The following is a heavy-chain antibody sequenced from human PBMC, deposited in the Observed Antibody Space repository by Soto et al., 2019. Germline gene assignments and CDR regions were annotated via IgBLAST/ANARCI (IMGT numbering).Heavy chain of an antibody. D-gene: IGHD4-4*01. CDR1: GYTFTSYG. CDR2: ISAYNGNT. J-gene: IGHJ6*02. V-gene: IGHV1-18*04. CDR3: ARGGNYPYYYYGMDV. Sequence: QVQLVQSGAEVKKPGASVKVSCKASGYTFTSYGISWVRQAPGQGLEWMGWISAYNGNTNYAQKFQGRVTITADESTSTAYMELSSLRSEDTAVYYCARGGNYPYYYYGMDVWGQGTTVTVSS.